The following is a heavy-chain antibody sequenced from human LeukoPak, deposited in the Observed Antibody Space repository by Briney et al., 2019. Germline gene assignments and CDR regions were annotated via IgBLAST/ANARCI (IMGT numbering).Heavy chain of an antibody. V-gene: IGHV3-30*02. CDR2: IRYDGSNK. Sequence: GSLRLSCAASGFTFSSYGMHWVRQAPGKGLEWVAFIRYDGSNKYYADSVKGRCTISRDNSKNTLYLQMNSLRVEDTAVYYCARGLFLSGYLDAFDIWGQGTVVTVSS. CDR1: GFTFSSYG. CDR3: ARGLFLSGYLDAFDI. D-gene: IGHD3-22*01. J-gene: IGHJ3*02.